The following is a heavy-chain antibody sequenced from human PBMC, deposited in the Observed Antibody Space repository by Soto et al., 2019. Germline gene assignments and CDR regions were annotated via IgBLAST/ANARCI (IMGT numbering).Heavy chain of an antibody. J-gene: IGHJ1*01. Sequence: EVQLLESGGGLVQPGGSLRLSCAASGFTFSSYAMSWVRQAPGKGLEWVSAISGSGGSTYYADSVKGRFTISRDNSKNTLYLQMNSLRAEDTAVYYCAKDSSQGDYGDYSEYFQHWGQGTLVTVSS. CDR2: ISGSGGST. CDR1: GFTFSSYA. CDR3: AKDSSQGDYGDYSEYFQH. V-gene: IGHV3-23*01. D-gene: IGHD4-17*01.